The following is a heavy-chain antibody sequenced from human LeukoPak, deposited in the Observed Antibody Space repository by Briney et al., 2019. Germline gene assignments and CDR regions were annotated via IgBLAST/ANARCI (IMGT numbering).Heavy chain of an antibody. CDR3: ARGFVLGRTIFGVVAWDAFDI. Sequence: SETLSLTCTVSGGSISSYYWSWIRQPAGKGLEWIGRIYTSGSTNYNPSLKSRVTMSVDTSKNQFSLKLSSVTAADTAVYYFARGFVLGRTIFGVVAWDAFDIWGQGTMVTVSS. V-gene: IGHV4-4*07. J-gene: IGHJ3*02. CDR1: GGSISSYY. CDR2: IYTSGST. D-gene: IGHD3-3*01.